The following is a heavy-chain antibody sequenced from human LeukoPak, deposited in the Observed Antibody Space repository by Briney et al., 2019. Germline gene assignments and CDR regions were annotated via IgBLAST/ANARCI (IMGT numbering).Heavy chain of an antibody. V-gene: IGHV1-2*02. Sequence: ASVKVSCKASGYPFTTYYIHWVRQAPGQGLEWMGCINPKNGDSKYAQKFQGRVTMTRATSIATAYMEVSRLTSDDTAVYFCARAGYDYGDSSDFWGQGALVTVSS. CDR1: GYPFTTYY. CDR2: INPKNGDS. J-gene: IGHJ4*02. D-gene: IGHD4-17*01. CDR3: ARAGYDYGDSSDF.